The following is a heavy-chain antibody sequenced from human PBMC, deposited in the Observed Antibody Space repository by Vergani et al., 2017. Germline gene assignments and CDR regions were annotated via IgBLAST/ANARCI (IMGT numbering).Heavy chain of an antibody. Sequence: QVQLVESGGGVVQPGRSLRLSCAASGFTFSSYGMHWVRQAPGQGLEWVAVISYDGSNKYYADSVKGRFTISRDNSKNTLYLQMNSLGAEDTAVYYCATDLGYYGSGSHLRLYAFDIWGQGTMVTVSS. CDR1: GFTFSSYG. CDR2: ISYDGSNK. V-gene: IGHV3-30*03. D-gene: IGHD3-10*01. CDR3: ATDLGYYGSGSHLRLYAFDI. J-gene: IGHJ3*02.